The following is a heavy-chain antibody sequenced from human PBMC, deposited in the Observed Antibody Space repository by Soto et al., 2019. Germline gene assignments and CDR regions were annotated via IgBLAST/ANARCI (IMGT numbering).Heavy chain of an antibody. CDR1: GFTISSYY. CDR2: IYYSGST. CDR3: ARGVGMATIFDY. V-gene: IGHV4-59*12. D-gene: IGHD5-12*01. J-gene: IGHJ4*02. Sequence: AETLSLTCPVSGFTISSYYGSWLRQPPGKGLEWIGYIYYSGSTNYNPSLKSRVTISVDTSKNQFSLKLSSVTAADTAVYYCARGVGMATIFDYWGQGTLVTVSS.